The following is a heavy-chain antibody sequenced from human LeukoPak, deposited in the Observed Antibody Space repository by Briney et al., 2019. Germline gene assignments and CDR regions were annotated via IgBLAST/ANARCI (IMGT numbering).Heavy chain of an antibody. D-gene: IGHD6-19*01. CDR2: IYHSGST. CDR1: GGSISSGGYY. Sequence: SQTLSLTCTVSGGSISSGGYYWSWIRQPPGKGLEWIGYIYHSGSTYYNPSLKSRVTISVDRSKNQFSLKLSSVTAADTAVYYCARDRYSSGWYGDYWGQGTLVTVSS. J-gene: IGHJ4*02. V-gene: IGHV4-30-2*01. CDR3: ARDRYSSGWYGDY.